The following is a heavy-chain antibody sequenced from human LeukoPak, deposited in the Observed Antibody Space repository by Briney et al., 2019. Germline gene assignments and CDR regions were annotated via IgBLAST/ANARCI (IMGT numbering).Heavy chain of an antibody. D-gene: IGHD7-27*01. V-gene: IGHV4-59*08. J-gene: IGHJ2*01. CDR1: GDSIDSYY. CDR3: ARQANWGRWYFDL. Sequence: KPSETLSLTCSVPGDSIDSYYWSWVRQPPGKGLEWIGYIHYSGSSSYNPSVRSRVTTSVDTSKNRFSLKLSSVTAADTAVYYCARQANWGRWYFDLWGRGTLVTVSS. CDR2: IHYSGSS.